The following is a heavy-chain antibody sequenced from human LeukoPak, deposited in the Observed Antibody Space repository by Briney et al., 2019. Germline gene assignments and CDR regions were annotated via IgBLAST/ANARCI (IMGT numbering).Heavy chain of an antibody. CDR3: ARGDIVVVPAAIPTTGLDY. CDR2: IIPILGIA. V-gene: IGHV1-69*04. D-gene: IGHD2-2*01. CDR1: GGTFSSYA. J-gene: IGHJ4*02. Sequence: SVKVSCKASGGTFSSYAISWVRQAPGQGLEWMGRIIPILGIANYAQKFQGRVTITADKSTSTAYMELSSLRSEDTAVHYCARGDIVVVPAAIPTTGLDYWGQGTLVTVSS.